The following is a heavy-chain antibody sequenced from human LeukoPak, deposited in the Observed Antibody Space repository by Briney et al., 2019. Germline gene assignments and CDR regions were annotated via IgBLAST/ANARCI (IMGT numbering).Heavy chain of an antibody. CDR2: INTNTGNP. CDR1: GGTFSSYA. V-gene: IGHV7-4-1*02. D-gene: IGHD5-18*01. J-gene: IGHJ6*02. Sequence: GASVKVSCKAPGGTFSSYAISWVRQAPGQGLEWMGWINTNTGNPTYAQGFTGRFVFSLDTSVSTAYLQISSLKAEDTAVYYRAIPPLQGYSYGFPYYYYYYGMDVWGQGTTVTVSS. CDR3: AIPPLQGYSYGFPYYYYYYGMDV.